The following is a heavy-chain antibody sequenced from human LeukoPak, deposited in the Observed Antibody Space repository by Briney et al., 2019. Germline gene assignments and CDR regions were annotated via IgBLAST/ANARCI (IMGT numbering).Heavy chain of an antibody. J-gene: IGHJ4*02. V-gene: IGHV3-30*18. CDR1: GFTFSISG. D-gene: IGHD2-8*01. CDR3: AKEYCSNSVCHSLDY. Sequence: GGSLRLSCAASGFTFSISGMHWVRQAPGKGLEWVAVISYDGSNKYYADSVKGRFTFSRDNSKNTLYLQMNSLRAEDMAVYYCAKEYCSNSVCHSLDYWGQGTLVTVSS. CDR2: ISYDGSNK.